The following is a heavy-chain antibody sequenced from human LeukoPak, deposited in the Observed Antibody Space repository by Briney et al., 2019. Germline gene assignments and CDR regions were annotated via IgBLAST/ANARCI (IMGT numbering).Heavy chain of an antibody. J-gene: IGHJ3*02. D-gene: IGHD1-7*01. Sequence: SETLSLTCTVSGGSISSYYWSWIRQPPGKGLEWIGYIYYSGSTNYNPSLKSRVTISVDTSKNQFSLKLSSVTAADTAVYYCARDSWNYGAFDIWGQGTTVTVSS. V-gene: IGHV4-59*01. CDR3: ARDSWNYGAFDI. CDR2: IYYSGST. CDR1: GGSISSYY.